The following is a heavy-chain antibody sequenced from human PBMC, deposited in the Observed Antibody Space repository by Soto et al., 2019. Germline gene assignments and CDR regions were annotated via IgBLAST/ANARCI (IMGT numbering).Heavy chain of an antibody. CDR3: ERGGLALWFYCLDY. CDR1: GGSISSSNW. Sequence: SETLSLTCAVSGGSISSSNWWSWVHQPPEKRLWWIGKIYRGGSTYYHPSLKSRVTISVDKSKNQFSLKLSSVTAADTAVYYCERGGLALWFYCLDYWGQGTMVTVYS. V-gene: IGHV4-4*02. J-gene: IGHJ4*01. D-gene: IGHD3-10*01. CDR2: IYRGGST.